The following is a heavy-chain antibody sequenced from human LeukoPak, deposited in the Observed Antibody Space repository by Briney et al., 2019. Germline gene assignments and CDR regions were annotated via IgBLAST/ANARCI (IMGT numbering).Heavy chain of an antibody. CDR1: GFTFDDYA. D-gene: IGHD3-3*01. Sequence: PGGSLRLSCAASGFTFDDYAMHWVRQAPGKGLEWVPLISGDGGSTYYADSVKGRFTISRDNSRNSLYLQMNSLRTEDTALYYCAKDRNYDFWSGYPVHWGQGTLVTVSS. CDR2: ISGDGGST. V-gene: IGHV3-43*02. J-gene: IGHJ4*02. CDR3: AKDRNYDFWSGYPVH.